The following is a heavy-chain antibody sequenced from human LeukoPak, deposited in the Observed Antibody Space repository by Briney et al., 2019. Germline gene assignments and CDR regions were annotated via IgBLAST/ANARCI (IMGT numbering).Heavy chain of an antibody. CDR3: ARVSSGWSWSGASAFDI. V-gene: IGHV3-7*01. CDR2: IKQDGSEK. CDR1: GFTFSNYW. J-gene: IGHJ3*02. Sequence: GGSLRLSCAASGFTFSNYWMRWVRQAPGKGLEWVANIKQDGSEKYYVDSVKGRFTISRDNAKNSLYLQMNSLRAEDTAVYYCARVSSGWSWSGASAFDIWGQGTMVTVSS. D-gene: IGHD6-19*01.